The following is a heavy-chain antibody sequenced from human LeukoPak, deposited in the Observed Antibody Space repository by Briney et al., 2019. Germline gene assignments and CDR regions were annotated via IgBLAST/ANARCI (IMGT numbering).Heavy chain of an antibody. D-gene: IGHD6-19*01. Sequence: SGPALVKPTQTLTLTCTFSGFSLSTSGMCVSWIRQPPGKALEWLARIDWDDDKYYSTSLKTRLTISKDTSKNQVVLTMTNMDPVDTATYYCARIRVVGPTVAGHPQNYYYYGMDVWGQGTTVTVSS. CDR2: IDWDDDK. V-gene: IGHV2-70*11. J-gene: IGHJ6*02. CDR3: ARIRVVGPTVAGHPQNYYYYGMDV. CDR1: GFSLSTSGMC.